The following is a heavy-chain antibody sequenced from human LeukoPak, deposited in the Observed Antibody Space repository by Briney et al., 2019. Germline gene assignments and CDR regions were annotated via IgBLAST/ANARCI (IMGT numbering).Heavy chain of an antibody. CDR3: ARVTRGYLDSSGLNFDY. V-gene: IGHV4-59*11. J-gene: IGHJ4*02. CDR2: IYYSGST. Sequence: SETLSLTCTVSGGSISSHYWSWIRQPPGKGLEWIGYIYYSGSTNYNPSLKSRVTISVDTSKNQFSLKLSSVTAADTAVYYCARVTRGYLDSSGLNFDYWGQGTLVTVSS. D-gene: IGHD3-22*01. CDR1: GGSISSHY.